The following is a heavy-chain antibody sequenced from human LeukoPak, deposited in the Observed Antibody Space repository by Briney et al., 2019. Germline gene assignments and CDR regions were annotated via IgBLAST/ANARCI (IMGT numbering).Heavy chain of an antibody. CDR3: AKDRTSWYFFDY. J-gene: IGHJ4*02. D-gene: IGHD6-13*01. CDR2: ISWDGGSS. CDR1: GFTFSSYA. V-gene: IGHV3-43D*03. Sequence: GGSLRLSCAASGFTFSSYAMHWVRQAPGKGLEWVSLISWDGGSSYYADSVKGRFTISRDNSKNSLYLQMNSLRAEDTALYYCAKDRTSWYFFDYWGQGTLVTVSS.